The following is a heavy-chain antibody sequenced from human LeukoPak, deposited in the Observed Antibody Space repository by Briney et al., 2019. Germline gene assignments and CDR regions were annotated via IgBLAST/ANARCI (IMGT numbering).Heavy chain of an antibody. D-gene: IGHD3-10*01. CDR3: ARGTRDYDY. V-gene: IGHV4-59*01. CDR1: GGSISTYY. J-gene: IGHJ4*02. Sequence: SETLSLTCTVSGGSISTYYWSWIRQPPGKGLEWIGYIYSSGSTNYNPSLKSRVTISVDTSKSQVSLKVTSVTAAGTAVYYCARGTRDYDYWGQGTLVTVSS. CDR2: IYSSGST.